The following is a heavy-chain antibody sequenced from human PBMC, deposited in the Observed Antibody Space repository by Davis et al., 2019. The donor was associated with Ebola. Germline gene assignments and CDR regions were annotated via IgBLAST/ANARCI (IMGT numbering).Heavy chain of an antibody. Sequence: PGGSLRLSCAASGFTFSSYGMHWVRQAPGKGLEWVAVISYDGSNKYYADSVKGRFTISRDNSKNTLYLQMNSLRAEDTAVYYCARAQRGVGYSYGYVRHYYYGMDVWGQGTTVTVSS. CDR2: ISYDGSNK. D-gene: IGHD5-18*01. CDR3: ARAQRGVGYSYGYVRHYYYGMDV. CDR1: GFTFSSYG. J-gene: IGHJ6*02. V-gene: IGHV3-30*03.